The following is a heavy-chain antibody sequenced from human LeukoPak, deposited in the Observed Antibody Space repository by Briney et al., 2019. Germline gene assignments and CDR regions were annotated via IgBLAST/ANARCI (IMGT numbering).Heavy chain of an antibody. J-gene: IGHJ4*02. CDR2: IWYDGSNK. CDR3: ARDPIYSGSYYYFDY. V-gene: IGHV3-33*01. D-gene: IGHD1-26*01. Sequence: GGSLRLSCAASGFTFSSYGMHWVRQAPGKGLEWVAVIWYDGSNKYYADSVKGRFTISRDNSKNTLYPQMNSLRAEDTAVHYCARDPIYSGSYYYFDYWGQGTLVTVSS. CDR1: GFTFSSYG.